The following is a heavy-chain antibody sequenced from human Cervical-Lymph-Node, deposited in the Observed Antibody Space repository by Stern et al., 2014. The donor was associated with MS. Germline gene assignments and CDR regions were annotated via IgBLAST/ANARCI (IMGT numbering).Heavy chain of an antibody. CDR2: IKQDGSEK. CDR1: GFTFNTYL. J-gene: IGHJ4*02. D-gene: IGHD6-19*01. V-gene: IGHV3-7*01. CDR3: VRDQYRQSSDWPRFDY. Sequence: EVQLVQSGGGLVQPGGSLRLSCVGSGFTFNTYLMTWVRQAPGKGLEWVANIKQDGSEKYYVDSVKGRFTISRDNAKNSLYLQMNSLRAEDTAVYYCVRDQYRQSSDWPRFDYWGQGTLVIVSS.